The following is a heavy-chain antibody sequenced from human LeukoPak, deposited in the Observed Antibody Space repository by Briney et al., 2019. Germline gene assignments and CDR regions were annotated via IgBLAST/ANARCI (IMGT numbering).Heavy chain of an antibody. D-gene: IGHD6-19*01. CDR1: GGPFSGYY. CDR3: ARATRAGYSSGWYYFDY. V-gene: IGHV4-34*01. Sequence: SDTVSLTCAVYGGPFSGYYWSWIRQPPGKGLEWIGEINHSGSTNYNPSLKSRVTISVDTSKNQFSLKLSSVTAADTAVYYCARATRAGYSSGWYYFDYWGQGTLVTVSS. J-gene: IGHJ4*02. CDR2: INHSGST.